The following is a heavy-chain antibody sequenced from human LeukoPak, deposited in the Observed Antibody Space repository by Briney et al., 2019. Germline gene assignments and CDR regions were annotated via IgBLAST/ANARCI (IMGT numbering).Heavy chain of an antibody. D-gene: IGHD2-2*01. Sequence: GASVKVSCKASGYTFTSYGISWVRQAPGQGLEWMGWISAYNGSTNYAQKLQGRVTMTTDTSTSTAYMELRSLRSDDTAVYYCARSGGDYQLLPYYFDYWGQGTLVTVSS. V-gene: IGHV1-18*01. CDR3: ARSGGDYQLLPYYFDY. CDR1: GYTFTSYG. J-gene: IGHJ4*02. CDR2: ISAYNGST.